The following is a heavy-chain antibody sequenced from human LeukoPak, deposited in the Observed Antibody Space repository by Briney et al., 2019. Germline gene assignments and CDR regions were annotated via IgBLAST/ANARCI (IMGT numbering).Heavy chain of an antibody. V-gene: IGHV4-39*07. CDR3: ASTYPGSSWRY. J-gene: IGHJ4*02. CDR2: IYYSGST. D-gene: IGHD6-13*01. CDR1: GGSISSSSYY. Sequence: PSETLSLTCTVSGGSISSSSYYWGWIRQPPGKGLEWIGSIYYSGSTYYNPSLPSLKSRVTISIDTSKDRFSLNLSSVTAADTAVYYCASTYPGSSWRYWGQGTLVTVSS.